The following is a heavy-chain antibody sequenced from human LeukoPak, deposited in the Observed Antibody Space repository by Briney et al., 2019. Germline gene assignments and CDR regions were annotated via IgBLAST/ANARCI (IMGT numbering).Heavy chain of an antibody. J-gene: IGHJ3*02. CDR2: ICYSGST. Sequence: SETLSLNCTVSGGSISSSSYYWGWIRQPPGKGLEWIGSICYSGSTYYNPSRKSRVTVSLDTSKNQCYLKLSSVTAAETAVYYCARAAAGFRGYVFDIGGQGTMATVSS. V-gene: IGHV4-39*07. D-gene: IGHD6-13*01. CDR1: GGSISSSSYY. CDR3: ARAAAGFRGYVFDI.